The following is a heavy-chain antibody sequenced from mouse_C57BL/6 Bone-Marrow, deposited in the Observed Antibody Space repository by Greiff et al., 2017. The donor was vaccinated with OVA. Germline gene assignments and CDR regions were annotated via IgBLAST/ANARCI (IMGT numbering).Heavy chain of an antibody. CDR1: GFNIKDDY. CDR3: TTWVITTGFDY. V-gene: IGHV14-4*01. D-gene: IGHD1-1*01. CDR2: IDPENGDT. Sequence: VQLQQPGAELVRPGASVKLSCTASGFNIKDDYMHWVKQRPEQGLEWIGWIDPENGDTEYASKFQGKATITADTSSNTAYLQLSSLTSEDTAVYYCTTWVITTGFDYWGQGTTLTVSS. J-gene: IGHJ2*01.